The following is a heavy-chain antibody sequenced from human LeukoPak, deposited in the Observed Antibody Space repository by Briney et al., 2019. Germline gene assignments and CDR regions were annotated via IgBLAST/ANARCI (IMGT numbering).Heavy chain of an antibody. V-gene: IGHV3-11*04. CDR1: GFTVSSNY. CDR3: ARRGYSSSWDIPDY. CDR2: ISSSGSTI. Sequence: RAGGSLRLSCAASGFTVSSNYMSWVRQAPGKGLEWVSYISSSGSTIYYADSVKGRFTISRDNAKNSLYLQMNSLRAEDTAVYYCARRGYSSSWDIPDYWGQGTLVTVSS. J-gene: IGHJ4*02. D-gene: IGHD2-2*01.